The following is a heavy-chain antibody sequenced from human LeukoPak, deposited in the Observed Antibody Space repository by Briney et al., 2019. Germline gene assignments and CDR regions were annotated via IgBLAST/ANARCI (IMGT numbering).Heavy chain of an antibody. CDR3: ARKWFGEFYYYYMDV. V-gene: IGHV3-48*03. CDR1: GFTFSSYE. CDR2: ISSSGSTI. J-gene: IGHJ6*03. D-gene: IGHD3-10*01. Sequence: GGSLRLSCAASGFTFSSYEMNWVRQAPGKGLEWVSYISSSGSTIYYADSVKGRFTISRDNAKNSLYLQMNSLRAEDTAVYYCARKWFGEFYYYYMDVWGKGTTVTISS.